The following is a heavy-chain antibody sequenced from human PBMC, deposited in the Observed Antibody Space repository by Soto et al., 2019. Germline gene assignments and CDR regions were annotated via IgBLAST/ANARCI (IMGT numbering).Heavy chain of an antibody. CDR2: VYHAGDT. CDR3: AREITI. CDR1: GASLTSGTFY. Sequence: SETLSLTCTVSGASLTSGTFYWSWVRQPPGKGLGLIGYVYHAGDTKYNPSLQSRVTISLDTSKNQFSLKLKSVTAADTAIYHCAREITIWGQGALVTVSS. V-gene: IGHV4-61*01. D-gene: IGHD3-3*01. J-gene: IGHJ4*02.